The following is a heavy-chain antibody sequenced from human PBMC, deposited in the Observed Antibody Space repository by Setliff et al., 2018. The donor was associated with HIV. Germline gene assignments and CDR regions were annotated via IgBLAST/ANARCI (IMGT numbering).Heavy chain of an antibody. J-gene: IGHJ3*02. CDR2: IYTSGNTNYNPST. D-gene: IGHD6-19*01. Sequence: PSETLSLTCTVSGGSISSYYWSWIRQPAGQGLEWIGRIYTSGNTNYNPSTNYNPSLKSRITISLETSRNQFSLRVASVTATDTAVYYCTRQSPVAGSGAFDIWGQGTMVTVSS. V-gene: IGHV4-4*07. CDR1: GGSISSYY. CDR3: TRQSPVAGSGAFDI.